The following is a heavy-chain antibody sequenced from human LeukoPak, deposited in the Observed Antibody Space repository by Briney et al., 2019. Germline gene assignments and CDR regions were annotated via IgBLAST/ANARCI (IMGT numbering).Heavy chain of an antibody. D-gene: IGHD4-17*01. J-gene: IGHJ4*02. Sequence: SAKVSCKASGGTFSSYAISWVRQAPGQGLEWMGGIIPIFGTANYAQKFQGRVTITADKSTSTAYMELSSLRSEDTAVYYCARGRSAVTTPSHFDYWGQGTLVTVSS. V-gene: IGHV1-69*06. CDR2: IIPIFGTA. CDR1: GGTFSSYA. CDR3: ARGRSAVTTPSHFDY.